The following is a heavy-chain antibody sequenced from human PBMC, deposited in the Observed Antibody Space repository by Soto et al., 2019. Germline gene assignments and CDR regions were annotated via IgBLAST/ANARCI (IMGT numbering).Heavy chain of an antibody. V-gene: IGHV5-51*01. CDR2: IYPGDSDT. CDR1: GYSFTSYW. D-gene: IGHD6-19*01. J-gene: IGHJ4*02. CDR3: ARLGLDPVAGTGFRAADD. Sequence: PGESLKISCKGSGYSFTSYWIGWVRQMPGKGLEWMGIIYPGDSDTRYSPSFQGQVTISADKSISTAYLQWSSLKASDTAMYYCARLGLDPVAGTGFRAADDWGQGTLVTVS.